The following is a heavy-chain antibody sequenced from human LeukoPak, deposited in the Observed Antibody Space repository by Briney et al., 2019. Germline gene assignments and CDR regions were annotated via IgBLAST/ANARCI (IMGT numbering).Heavy chain of an antibody. D-gene: IGHD1-7*01. J-gene: IGHJ4*02. CDR1: GFTFSSYW. CDR2: IKQDGSEK. V-gene: IGHV3-7*03. Sequence: GGSLRLSCAASGFTFSSYWMSWVRQAPGKGLEWVANIKQDGSEKYYVDSVKGRFTISRDNAKNSLYLQMNSLRAEDTAVYYCARGNWNYVVYYFDYWGQGTLVTVSS. CDR3: ARGNWNYVVYYFDY.